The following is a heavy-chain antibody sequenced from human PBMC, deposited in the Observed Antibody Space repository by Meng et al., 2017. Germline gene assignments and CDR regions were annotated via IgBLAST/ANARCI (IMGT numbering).Heavy chain of an antibody. CDR1: GGSFSGYY. J-gene: IGHJ4*02. V-gene: IGHV4-34*01. Sequence: QVQRQQWGAGLLKPSETLSLACAADGGSFSGYYWSWIRQPPGKGLEWIGEINHSGSTNYTPSLKSRVTMSLDTSKNQFSLRLCSVTAADTAVYYCARSHSVTIVAFDYWGQGTLVTVSS. D-gene: IGHD4-17*01. CDR2: INHSGST. CDR3: ARSHSVTIVAFDY.